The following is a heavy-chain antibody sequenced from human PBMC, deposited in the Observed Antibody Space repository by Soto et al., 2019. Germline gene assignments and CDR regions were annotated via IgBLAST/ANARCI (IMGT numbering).Heavy chain of an antibody. V-gene: IGHV4-38-2*01. CDR1: GYSIRNGNH. CDR2: VYHSGYT. CDR3: ARLGPYCGGDCHSPPP. J-gene: IGHJ5*02. D-gene: IGHD2-21*02. Sequence: SETLSLTCAVSGYSIRNGNHWGWIRQPPGKGLEWIGSVYHSGYTYYNPSLKSRVTLSVDASKNLFSLNLSSVSAADTAVYYCARLGPYCGGDCHSPPPWGQGTLVTVSS.